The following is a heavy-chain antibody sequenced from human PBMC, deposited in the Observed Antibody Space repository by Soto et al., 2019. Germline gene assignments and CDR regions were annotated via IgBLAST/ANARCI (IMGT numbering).Heavy chain of an antibody. J-gene: IGHJ4*02. CDR1: GFTFTNYA. V-gene: IGHV3-23*01. Sequence: EVQLLEFGGGLVQPGGSLRLSCAASGFTFTNYAMTWVRQAPGKGLEWVSTISGSSISTYYADSVKGRFTISRDNSKNTLYLQMNSLRAEDSVIYYCAKHIVATFYFDHWGQGTLVTVSS. CDR3: AKHIVATFYFDH. CDR2: ISGSSIST. D-gene: IGHD5-12*01.